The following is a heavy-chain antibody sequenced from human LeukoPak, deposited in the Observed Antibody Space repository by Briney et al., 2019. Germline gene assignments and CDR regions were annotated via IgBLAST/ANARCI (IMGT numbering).Heavy chain of an antibody. J-gene: IGHJ5*02. Sequence: GGSLRLSCVATGFPLTGNYMSWIRQPPGKGPEWVGYISSGSYNKYYADSVRGRFTISRDNDNNSLSLEMSTLRVDDTALYYCALGKRTFDPWGQGTLVIVSS. V-gene: IGHV3-11*01. CDR2: ISSGSYNK. CDR1: GFPLTGNY. CDR3: ALGKRTFDP. D-gene: IGHD3-10*01.